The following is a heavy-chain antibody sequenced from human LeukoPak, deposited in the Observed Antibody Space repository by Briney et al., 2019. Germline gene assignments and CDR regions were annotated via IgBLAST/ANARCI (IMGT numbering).Heavy chain of an antibody. CDR3: AKWGPVLWFDP. J-gene: IGHJ5*02. CDR1: GFTFSSYG. Sequence: GGSLRLSCAASGFTFSSYGMHWVRQAPGKGLEWVAVISYDGSNKYYADSVKGRFTISRDNSKNTLYLQMNSLRAEDTAVYYCAKWGPVLWFDPWGQGTLVTVSS. V-gene: IGHV3-30*18. D-gene: IGHD2-8*01. CDR2: ISYDGSNK.